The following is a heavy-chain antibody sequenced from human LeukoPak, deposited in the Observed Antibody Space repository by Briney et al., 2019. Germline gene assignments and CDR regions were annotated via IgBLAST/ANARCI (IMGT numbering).Heavy chain of an antibody. CDR2: IYYIGST. J-gene: IGHJ4*02. CDR3: ARSRGYSYGTTFLDY. CDR1: GGSINSYY. D-gene: IGHD5-18*01. Sequence: SETLSLTCTVSGGSINSYYWSWVRQPPGKGLEWIGYIYYIGSTNYNPSLKRRVTISVDTSKNQFSLKLSSVTAADTAVYYCARSRGYSYGTTFLDYWGQGTQVTVSS. V-gene: IGHV4-59*08.